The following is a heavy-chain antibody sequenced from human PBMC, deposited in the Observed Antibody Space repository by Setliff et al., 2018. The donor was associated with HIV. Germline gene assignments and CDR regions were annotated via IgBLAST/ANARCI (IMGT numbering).Heavy chain of an antibody. CDR2: ISAYNGNT. J-gene: IGHJ6*02. V-gene: IGHV1-18*01. CDR3: ARDPKRYYDILTGYPSYYGMDV. CDR1: GYTFTSYG. D-gene: IGHD3-9*01. Sequence: ASVKVSCKASGYTFTSYGISWVRQAPGQGLELMGWISAYNGNTNYAQKLQGRVTMTTDTSTSTAYMELRSLRSDDTAVYYCARDPKRYYDILTGYPSYYGMDVWFQVTTVTVSS.